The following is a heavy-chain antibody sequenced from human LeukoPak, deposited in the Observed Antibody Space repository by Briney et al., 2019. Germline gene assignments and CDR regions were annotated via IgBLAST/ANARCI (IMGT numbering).Heavy chain of an antibody. J-gene: IGHJ4*02. CDR3: ASPRPGVDTRNFDY. CDR2: IYDSGST. D-gene: IGHD5-18*01. V-gene: IGHV4-39*01. CDR1: GGSIRSSYYY. Sequence: SETLSLTCTVSGGSIRSSYYYWGWIRQPPGKGLEWIGSIYDSGSTYYNPSLKSRVTISVDTSKNQFSLKLSSVTAADTAAYYCASPRPGVDTRNFDYWGQGTLVTVSS.